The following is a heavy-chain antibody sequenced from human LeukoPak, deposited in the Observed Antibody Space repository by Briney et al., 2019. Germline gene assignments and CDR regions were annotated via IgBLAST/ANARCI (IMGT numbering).Heavy chain of an antibody. J-gene: IGHJ4*02. CDR2: IYHSGST. D-gene: IGHD1-26*01. CDR3: ARENSGTYYGDS. CDR1: GYSISSGYY. Sequence: SETLSLTCAVSGYSISSGYYWGWIRQPPGKGLEWIGSIYHSGSTYYNPSLESRVTISVDTSKNQFSLKLNSVTAADTAVCYCARENSGTYYGDSWGQGTLVTVSS. V-gene: IGHV4-38-2*02.